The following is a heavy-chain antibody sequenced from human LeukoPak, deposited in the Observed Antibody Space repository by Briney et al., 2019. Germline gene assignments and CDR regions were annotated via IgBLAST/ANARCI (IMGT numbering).Heavy chain of an antibody. CDR2: IYYSGST. CDR1: GGSISSYY. J-gene: IGHJ5*02. V-gene: IGHV4-59*01. Sequence: PSETLSLTCTVSGGSISSYYWSWIRQPPGKGLEWIGYIYYSGSTNYNPSLKSRVTISVDTSKNQFSLKLSSVTAADTAVYYCARVAMSPDCSSASCYAGPRFDLWGQGTLVTVSS. D-gene: IGHD2-2*01. CDR3: ARVAMSPDCSSASCYAGPRFDL.